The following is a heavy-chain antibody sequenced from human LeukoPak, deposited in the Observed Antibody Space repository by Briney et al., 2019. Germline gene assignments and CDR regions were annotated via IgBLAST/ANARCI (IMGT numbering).Heavy chain of an antibody. CDR1: GFTSTSSA. CDR3: AAEASGGSSYSYFDY. J-gene: IGHJ4*02. Sequence: GTSVKVSCKASGFTSTSSAVQWVRQARGQRLEWIGWIVVGSGNTNYAQKFQERVTITRDMSTSTAYMELSSLRSEDTAVYYCAAEASGGSSYSYFDYWGQGTLVTVSS. V-gene: IGHV1-58*01. D-gene: IGHD2-15*01. CDR2: IVVGSGNT.